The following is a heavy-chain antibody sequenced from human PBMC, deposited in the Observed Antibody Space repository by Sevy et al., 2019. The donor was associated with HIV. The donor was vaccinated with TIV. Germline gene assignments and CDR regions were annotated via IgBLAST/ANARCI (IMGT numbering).Heavy chain of an antibody. Sequence: SETLSLTCTVSGDSISGYYWSWIRQPPGKGLEWIGYFFYSGSTNYNPSLKSRVTISVDTTRNQVSLKVRSVTAADTAVYYCARGIAAPRGMDVWGQGTTVTVSS. J-gene: IGHJ6*02. CDR1: GDSISGYY. CDR2: FFYSGST. D-gene: IGHD6-13*01. V-gene: IGHV4-59*01. CDR3: ARGIAAPRGMDV.